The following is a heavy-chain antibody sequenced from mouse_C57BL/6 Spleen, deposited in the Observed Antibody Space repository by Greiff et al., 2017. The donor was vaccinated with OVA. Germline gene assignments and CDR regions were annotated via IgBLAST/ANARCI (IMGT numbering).Heavy chain of an antibody. CDR3: AKEGGLRYGAKDY. CDR1: GYTFTSYW. V-gene: IGHV1-52*01. CDR2: IDPSDSDT. J-gene: IGHJ4*01. D-gene: IGHD1-1*01. Sequence: VQLQQPGAELVRPGSSVKLSCKASGYTFTSYWMHWVKQRPIQGLEWIGNIDPSDSDTHYNQKFKDKATLTVDKSSSTAYMQLSSLTSEDSAVYYCAKEGGLRYGAKDYWGQGTSVTVSS.